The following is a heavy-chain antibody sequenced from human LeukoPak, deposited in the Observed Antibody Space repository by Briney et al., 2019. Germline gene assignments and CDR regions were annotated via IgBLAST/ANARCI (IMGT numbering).Heavy chain of an antibody. J-gene: IGHJ4*02. Sequence: PSETLSLTCTVSGGSISNYFWNWIRQPPGKGLESIGYIYYSGSSNYNPSLKSRVTISLDTSKNQFSLRLSSVTAADTAVYYCAREGPSSSWNYWGQGTLVTVSS. CDR1: GGSISNYF. CDR3: AREGPSSSWNY. V-gene: IGHV4-59*01. CDR2: IYYSGSS. D-gene: IGHD6-13*01.